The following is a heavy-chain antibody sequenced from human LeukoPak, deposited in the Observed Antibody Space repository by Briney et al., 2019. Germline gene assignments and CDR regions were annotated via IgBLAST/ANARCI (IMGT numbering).Heavy chain of an antibody. CDR2: ISSSGSTI. Sequence: GGSLRLSCAASGFTFSSYEMNWARQAPGKGLEWVSYISSSGSTIYYADSVKGRFTISRDNAKNSLYLQMNSLTAEDTAVYYCARVSEYELVDYWGQGTLVTVSS. CDR1: GFTFSSYE. CDR3: ARVSEYELVDY. V-gene: IGHV3-48*03. J-gene: IGHJ4*02. D-gene: IGHD1-7*01.